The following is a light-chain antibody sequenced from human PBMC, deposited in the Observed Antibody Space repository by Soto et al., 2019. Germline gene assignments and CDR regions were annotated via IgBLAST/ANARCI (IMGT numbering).Light chain of an antibody. Sequence: QSALTQPPSVSGSPGQSVTISCTGTSSDVGSYNRVSWYQQPPGTAPKLILYEVSDRPSGVPDRFSGSKSGNTATLTISGLQADDEADYYCSSYTTTSSYAFGTGTKVTVL. CDR2: EVS. J-gene: IGLJ1*01. CDR3: SSYTTTSSYA. CDR1: SSDVGSYNR. V-gene: IGLV2-18*02.